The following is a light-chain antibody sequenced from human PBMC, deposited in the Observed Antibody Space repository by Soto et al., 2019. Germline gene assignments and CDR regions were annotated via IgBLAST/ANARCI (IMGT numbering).Light chain of an antibody. J-gene: IGLJ2*01. V-gene: IGLV2-8*01. CDR1: SSDVGGYNY. CDR2: EVS. Sequence: QSALTQPPSASGSPGQSVTISCTGTSSDVGGYNYVSWYQQYPGKAPKLIISEVSKRPSGVPDRFSGSKSGNTASLTVSWLQAEDEADYYCISYAARNHFVLFGGGTKRTVL. CDR3: ISYAARNHFVL.